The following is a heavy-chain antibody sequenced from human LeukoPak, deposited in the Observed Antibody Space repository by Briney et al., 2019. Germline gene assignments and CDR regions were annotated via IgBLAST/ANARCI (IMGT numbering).Heavy chain of an antibody. CDR3: ASMVYCSSTSCADY. J-gene: IGHJ4*02. CDR2: IYTSGTT. Sequence: SETLSLTCTVSGGSFSTYYWSWIRQPAGKGLEWIGHIYTSGTTNYNPSLKSRVTISVDTSKNQFSLKLSSVTAADTAVYYCASMVYCSSTSCADYWGQGTLVTVSS. V-gene: IGHV4-4*07. CDR1: GGSFSTYY. D-gene: IGHD2-2*01.